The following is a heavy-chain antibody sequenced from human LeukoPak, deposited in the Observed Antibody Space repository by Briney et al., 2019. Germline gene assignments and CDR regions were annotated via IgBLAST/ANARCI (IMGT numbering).Heavy chain of an antibody. Sequence: GGSLRLSCAASGFTFSSYEMNWVRQAPGKGLEWVAVIWYDGSNKYYADSVKGRFTISRDSSKNTLYLQMNSLRAEDTAVYYCARDSSGLNWFDPWGQGTLVTVSS. CDR3: ARDSSGLNWFDP. CDR2: IWYDGSNK. V-gene: IGHV3-33*08. CDR1: GFTFSSYE. J-gene: IGHJ5*02. D-gene: IGHD3-22*01.